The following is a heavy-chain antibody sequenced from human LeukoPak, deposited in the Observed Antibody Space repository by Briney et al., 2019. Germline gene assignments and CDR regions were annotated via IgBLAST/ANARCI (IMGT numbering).Heavy chain of an antibody. D-gene: IGHD6-13*01. CDR3: ARLAYSSSSYYFDY. Sequence: PSETLSLTCTVSGGSISSYYWSWIRQPPGKGLDWIGYIYYSGSTNYNPSLKSRVTISVDTSKNQFSLKLSSVTAADTAVYYCARLAYSSSSYYFDYWGQGTLVTVSS. CDR2: IYYSGST. V-gene: IGHV4-59*01. CDR1: GGSISSYY. J-gene: IGHJ4*02.